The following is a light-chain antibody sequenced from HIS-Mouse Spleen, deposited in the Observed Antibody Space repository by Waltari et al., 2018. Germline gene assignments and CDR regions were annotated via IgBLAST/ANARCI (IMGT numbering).Light chain of an antibody. CDR1: SSDVGGYNY. J-gene: IGLJ2*01. Sequence: QSALTQPASVSGSPGQSITISCTGTSSDVGGYNYVSWYQQHPGKAPKLMIYDVSNRPSGVANRFPGSKSGNTASLTISGLQAEDEADYYCSSYTSSSPLFGGGTKLTVL. CDR2: DVS. CDR3: SSYTSSSPL. V-gene: IGLV2-14*03.